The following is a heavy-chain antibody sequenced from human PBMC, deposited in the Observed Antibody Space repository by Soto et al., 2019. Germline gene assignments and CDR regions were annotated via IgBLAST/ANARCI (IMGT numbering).Heavy chain of an antibody. Sequence: GGSLRLSCAASGFTFSNAWMSWVRQAPGKGLEGVGRIKSKTDGGTTDYAAPVKGRFTISRDDSKNTLYLQMNSLKTEDTAVYYCTKPIRGVEDFDYWGQGTLVTVSS. J-gene: IGHJ4*02. CDR2: IKSKTDGGTT. V-gene: IGHV3-15*01. D-gene: IGHD2-21*01. CDR1: GFTFSNAW. CDR3: TKPIRGVEDFDY.